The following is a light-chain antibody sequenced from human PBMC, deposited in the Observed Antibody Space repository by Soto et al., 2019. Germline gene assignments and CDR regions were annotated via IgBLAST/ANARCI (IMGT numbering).Light chain of an antibody. Sequence: QSVLTQPPSASRTPGQTVTISCSGSSSNVGSNVVNWYQQFPGTAPKLLIYSTNYRPSGVPDRFSGSKSGTSASLAISGLKSEDEADYYCAAWDDSLNVVVFGGGTKLTVL. CDR3: AAWDDSLNVVV. CDR1: SSNVGSNV. J-gene: IGLJ3*02. CDR2: STN. V-gene: IGLV1-44*01.